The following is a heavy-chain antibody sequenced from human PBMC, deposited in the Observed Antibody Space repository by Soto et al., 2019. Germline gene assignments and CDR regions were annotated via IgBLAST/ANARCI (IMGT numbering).Heavy chain of an antibody. V-gene: IGHV3-74*01. Sequence: EVQLAESGGGLVLTGGSQRLSCAASGFSFVSYWMHWVRQVPGEGLAWVSRINGNADNSDYADSVKGRFTISRDNAMNRLYLQMDSLRADDTGVYYCVRDFRGAVAGSEFDHWGQGTLVTVSS. D-gene: IGHD6-19*01. CDR3: VRDFRGAVAGSEFDH. CDR1: GFSFVSYW. CDR2: INGNADNS. J-gene: IGHJ4*02.